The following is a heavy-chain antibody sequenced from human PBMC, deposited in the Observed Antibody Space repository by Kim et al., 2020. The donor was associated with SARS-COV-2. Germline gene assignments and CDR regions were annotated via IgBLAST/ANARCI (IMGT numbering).Heavy chain of an antibody. Sequence: GGSLRLSCAASGFTFSSYAMHWVRQAPGKGLEWVAVISYDGSNKYYADSVKGRFTISRDNSKNTLYLQMNSLRAEDTAVYYCARDYYDSSGYYNNWFDPWGQGTLVTVS. CDR2: ISYDGSNK. J-gene: IGHJ5*02. CDR3: ARDYYDSSGYYNNWFDP. D-gene: IGHD3-22*01. CDR1: GFTFSSYA. V-gene: IGHV3-30*04.